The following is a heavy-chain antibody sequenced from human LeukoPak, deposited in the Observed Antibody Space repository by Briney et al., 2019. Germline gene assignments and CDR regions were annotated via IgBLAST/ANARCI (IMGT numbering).Heavy chain of an antibody. CDR2: IIPILGIA. CDR1: GGTFSSYA. CDR3: ARGLGYCSGGSCYAPFDY. J-gene: IGHJ4*02. V-gene: IGHV1-69*10. Sequence: SVKVSCKASGGTFSSYAISWVRQAPGQGLEWMGRIIPILGIANYAQKFQGRVTITADKSTSTAYMELSSLRSEDTAVYYCARGLGYCSGGSCYAPFDYWGQGTLVTVSS. D-gene: IGHD2-15*01.